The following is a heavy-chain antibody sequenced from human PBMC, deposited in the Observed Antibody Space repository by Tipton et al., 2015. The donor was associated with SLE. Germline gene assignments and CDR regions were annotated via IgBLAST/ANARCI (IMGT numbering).Heavy chain of an antibody. Sequence: TLSLTCAVYGGSFSGYYWSWIRQPPGKGLEWIGSIYYSGSTNYNPSLKSRVTISVDTSKNQFSLKLSSVTAADTAVYYCARAPFGGTDYWGQGTLVTVSS. CDR2: IYYSGST. V-gene: IGHV4-59*08. CDR1: GGSFSGYY. D-gene: IGHD4-23*01. J-gene: IGHJ4*02. CDR3: ARAPFGGTDY.